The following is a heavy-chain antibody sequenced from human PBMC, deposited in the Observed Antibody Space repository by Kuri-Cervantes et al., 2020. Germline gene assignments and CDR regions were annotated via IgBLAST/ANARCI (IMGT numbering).Heavy chain of an antibody. CDR3: ARGLVGAALQHPYYYYGMDV. CDR2: IYYSGST. CDR1: GGSISSGGYS. V-gene: IGHV4-30-2*01. Sequence: SETLSLTCAVSGGSISSGGYSWSWIRQPPGKGLEWIGYIYYSGSTYYNPSLKSRVTISVDTSKNQFSLKLSSVTAADTAVYYCARGLVGAALQHPYYYYGMDVWGQGTTVTVSS. J-gene: IGHJ6*02. D-gene: IGHD1-26*01.